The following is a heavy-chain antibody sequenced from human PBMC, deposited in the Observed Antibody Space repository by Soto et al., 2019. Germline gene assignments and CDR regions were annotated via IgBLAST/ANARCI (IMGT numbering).Heavy chain of an antibody. D-gene: IGHD6-13*01. CDR2: IYYSGST. Sequence: QVQLQESGPGLVKPSETLSLTCTVSGGSISRYYWSWIRQPPGKGLEWIGYIYYSGSTNYNPSLKSRVTISVDTSKNQFSLKLGSVTAADTAVYYCARQSSAGLGWFDPWGQGTLVTVSS. CDR3: ARQSSAGLGWFDP. J-gene: IGHJ5*02. CDR1: GGSISRYY. V-gene: IGHV4-59*08.